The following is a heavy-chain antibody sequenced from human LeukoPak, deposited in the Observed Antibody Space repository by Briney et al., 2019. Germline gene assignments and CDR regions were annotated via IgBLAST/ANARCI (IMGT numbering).Heavy chain of an antibody. V-gene: IGHV3-74*01. J-gene: IGHJ3*02. Sequence: GGSLRLSCAASGFTFSSYWMHWVRQAPGKGLVWVSRINSDGSSTSYADSVKGRFTISRDNAKNTLYLQMNSLRAEDTAVYYCARPYSSGWTALEAFDIWGQRTMVTVSS. CDR1: GFTFSSYW. CDR3: ARPYSSGWTALEAFDI. CDR2: INSDGSST. D-gene: IGHD6-19*01.